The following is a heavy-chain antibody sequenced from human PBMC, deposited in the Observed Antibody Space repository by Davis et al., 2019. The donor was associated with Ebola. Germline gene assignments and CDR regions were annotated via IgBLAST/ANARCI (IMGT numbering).Heavy chain of an antibody. CDR1: GFTFSSYS. V-gene: IGHV3-48*04. CDR2: ISTGSSTI. Sequence: PGGSLRLSCAASGFTFSSYSMNWVRQAPGKGLEWVSYISTGSSTIYYADSVKGRFTISGDNAKNSLYLQMNSLRAEDTAVYYCARQKGYSSTRGYYYGMDVWGKGTTVTVSS. CDR3: ARQKGYSSTRGYYYGMDV. D-gene: IGHD2-2*01. J-gene: IGHJ6*04.